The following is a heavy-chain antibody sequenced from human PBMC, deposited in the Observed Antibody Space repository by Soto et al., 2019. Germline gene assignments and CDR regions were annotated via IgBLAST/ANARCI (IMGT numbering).Heavy chain of an antibody. CDR3: ARGRVYDILTGSYYYYGMDV. V-gene: IGHV6-1*01. D-gene: IGHD3-9*01. CDR2: TYYRSKWYN. CDR1: GDSVSSNSAA. Sequence: SQTLSLTCAISGDSVSSNSAAWNWIRQSPSRGLEWLGRTYYRSKWYNDYAVSVESRITINPDTSKNQFSLQLNSVTPEDTAVYYCARGRVYDILTGSYYYYGMDVRGQGTTVTVS. J-gene: IGHJ6*02.